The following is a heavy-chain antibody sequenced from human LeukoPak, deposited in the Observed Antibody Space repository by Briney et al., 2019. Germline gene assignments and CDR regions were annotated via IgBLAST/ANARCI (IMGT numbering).Heavy chain of an antibody. Sequence: PPASVKVSCKASGYTFSNYYLHWVRQAPGQGLEWMGLINPTAGNTYYAQRFQGRVTMTRNTSTSTVYMELSSLRSEDTAVYYCARIRDGYNDAYDIWGQGTMVTVPS. CDR1: GYTFSNYY. J-gene: IGHJ3*02. CDR3: ARIRDGYNDAYDI. D-gene: IGHD5-24*01. CDR2: INPTAGNT. V-gene: IGHV1-46*01.